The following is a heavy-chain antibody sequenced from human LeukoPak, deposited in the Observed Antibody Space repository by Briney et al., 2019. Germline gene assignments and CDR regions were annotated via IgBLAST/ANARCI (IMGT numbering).Heavy chain of an antibody. CDR2: IYYSGST. D-gene: IGHD3-9*01. J-gene: IGHJ4*02. CDR1: GGSISSYY. Sequence: SETLSLTCTVSGGSISSYYWSWIRQPPGKGLEWIGYIYYSGSTNYNPSLKSRVTISVDTSKNQFSLKLSSVTAADTAVYYCAKDKPYYDILTRTPGQSSHFDYWGQGPRSPSPQ. V-gene: IGHV4-59*01. CDR3: AKDKPYYDILTRTPGQSSHFDY.